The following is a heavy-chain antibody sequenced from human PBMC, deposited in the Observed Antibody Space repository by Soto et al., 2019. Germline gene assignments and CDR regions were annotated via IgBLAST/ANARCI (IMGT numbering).Heavy chain of an antibody. CDR2: VNPIVGMA. J-gene: IGHJ4*02. CDR1: GGTFNSYT. Sequence: QVQLVQSGPEVKKPGSSVKVSCTASGGTFNSYTLNWVRQAPGQRPEWVGRVNPIVGMATSASKFQGRVILTADKSTNRAYMDLTGLKSEDTAVYYCATSYGSGSTHFDSWGQGTLATVAS. D-gene: IGHD3-10*01. CDR3: ATSYGSGSTHFDS. V-gene: IGHV1-69*02.